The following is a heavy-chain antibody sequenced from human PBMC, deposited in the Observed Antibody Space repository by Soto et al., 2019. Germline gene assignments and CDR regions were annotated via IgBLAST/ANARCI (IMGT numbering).Heavy chain of an antibody. Sequence: GGSLRLSCAASGFTFSRFAMHWVRQAPGKGLECVAYISYDITSKHYADSVKGRFTISRDNSNNTLFLQMNSLRAEDTAVYFCARESEDYFGGSYFFGLDVWGQGTTVTVSS. CDR2: ISYDITSK. D-gene: IGHD3-10*01. V-gene: IGHV3-30*04. J-gene: IGHJ6*02. CDR3: ARESEDYFGGSYFFGLDV. CDR1: GFTFSRFA.